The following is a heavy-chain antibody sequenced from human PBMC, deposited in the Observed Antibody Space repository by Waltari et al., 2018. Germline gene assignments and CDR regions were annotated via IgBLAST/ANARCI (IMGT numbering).Heavy chain of an antibody. CDR2: IIPILGIA. CDR1: GGTFSSYA. V-gene: IGHV1-69*04. J-gene: IGHJ5*02. Sequence: QVQLVQSGAEVKKPGSSVKVSCKASGGTFSSYAISWVRQAPGQGLEWMGGIIPILGIANYAQKFQGRVTITADESTSTAYMELSSLRSEDTAVYYCARKGDLGEFRGPWFDPWGQGTLVTVSS. D-gene: IGHD3-16*01. CDR3: ARKGDLGEFRGPWFDP.